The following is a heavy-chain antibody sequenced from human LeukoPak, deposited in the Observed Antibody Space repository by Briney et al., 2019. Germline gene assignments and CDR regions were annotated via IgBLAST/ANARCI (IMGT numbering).Heavy chain of an antibody. CDR1: GGTFSSYA. Sequence: SVKVSCKASGGTFSSYAISWVRQAPGQGLEWMGRIIPIFGTANYAQKFQGRVTITTDESTSTAYMEVSSLRSEDTAVYYCARTDYDFWSGNTGGAFDIWGQGTMVTVSS. CDR3: ARTDYDFWSGNTGGAFDI. D-gene: IGHD3-3*01. CDR2: IIPIFGTA. V-gene: IGHV1-69*05. J-gene: IGHJ3*02.